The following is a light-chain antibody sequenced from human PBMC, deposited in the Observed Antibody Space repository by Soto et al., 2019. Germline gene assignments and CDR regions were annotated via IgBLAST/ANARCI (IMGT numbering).Light chain of an antibody. CDR3: QQYNNWPLA. CDR1: QSVGNN. V-gene: IGKV3-15*01. CDR2: GAS. J-gene: IGKJ5*01. Sequence: EIVMTQSPATLSVSPGERATLSCRASQSVGNNLAWYQQKPGQAPRLLIYGASTRATGIPATFSGSGSGTEFTLTISNLQSEDFAVYYCQQYNNWPLAFGQGTRLEIK.